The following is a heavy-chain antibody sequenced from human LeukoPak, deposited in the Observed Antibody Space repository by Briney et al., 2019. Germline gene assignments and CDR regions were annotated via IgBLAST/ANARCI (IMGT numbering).Heavy chain of an antibody. CDR3: AKDEDRFGRGV. Sequence: ASVKVSCKASGYTFTGYYMHWVRQAPGQGLEWMGRIDPNTGATHYARNFQGRVTMTRDTSVNTAYMEMSTLTPDDTAIYYCAKDEDRFGRGVWGQGTLVIVSS. J-gene: IGHJ4*02. V-gene: IGHV1-2*06. D-gene: IGHD3-10*01. CDR2: IDPNTGAT. CDR1: GYTFTGYY.